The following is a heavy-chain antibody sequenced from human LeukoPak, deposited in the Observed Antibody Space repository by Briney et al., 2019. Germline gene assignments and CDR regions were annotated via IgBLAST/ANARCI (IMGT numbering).Heavy chain of an antibody. V-gene: IGHV4-59*08. Sequence: PSETLSLTCTVSGGSINNSYWSWIRQPPGKGLEWIGYMYYSGNANYNPSLKSRVTMSVGTSKNQFSLKLSSVTAADTALYYCARHAAGGGYDYPWGQGTLVTVSS. CDR3: ARHAAGGGYDYP. D-gene: IGHD5-12*01. CDR2: MYYSGNA. CDR1: GGSINNSY. J-gene: IGHJ5*02.